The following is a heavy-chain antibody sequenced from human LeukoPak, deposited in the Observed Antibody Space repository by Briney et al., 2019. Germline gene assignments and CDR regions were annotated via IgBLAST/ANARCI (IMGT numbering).Heavy chain of an antibody. V-gene: IGHV3-49*04. CDR1: GLTFCDYA. CDR2: IRRKAYGGTK. J-gene: IGHJ4*02. CDR3: TRANYGSGSYYNGELDY. Sequence: GGSLRLSCTASGLTFCDYAMSWVRQAPGKGLEWVGFIRRKAYGGTKEYAASGKGTFTIEREDYKRIEYMQMNSQKTEDTAVYYCTRANYGSGSYYNGELDYWGQGALVTVSS. D-gene: IGHD3-10*01.